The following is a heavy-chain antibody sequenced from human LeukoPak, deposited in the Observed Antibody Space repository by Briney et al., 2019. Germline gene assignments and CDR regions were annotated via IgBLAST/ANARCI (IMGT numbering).Heavy chain of an antibody. CDR3: AGYDYVWGSYRDDY. D-gene: IGHD3-16*02. CDR1: GFTFSTNS. Sequence: GGSLKLSCVASGFTFSTNSMNWVRQAPGKGLEWVASISSSGSYIYYPDSVKGRFTVSRDNAKNSVYLQMNSLRADDTAVYYCAGYDYVWGSYRDDYWGQGTLVTVSS. J-gene: IGHJ4*02. V-gene: IGHV3-21*01. CDR2: ISSSGSYI.